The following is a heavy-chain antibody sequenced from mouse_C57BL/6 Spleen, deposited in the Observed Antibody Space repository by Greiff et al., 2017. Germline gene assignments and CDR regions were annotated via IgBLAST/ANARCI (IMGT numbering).Heavy chain of an antibody. CDR3: ARQRDYYGPYAMDY. CDR2: IWSDGST. J-gene: IGHJ4*01. Sequence: QVQLKESGPGLVAPSQSLSITCTVSGFSLTSYGVHWVRQPPGKGLEWLVVIWSDGSTTYNSALKSRLSISKDNCKSQVFLKMNSLQTDDTSIYYCARQRDYYGPYAMDYWGQGTSVTVSS. V-gene: IGHV2-6-1*01. CDR1: GFSLTSYG. D-gene: IGHD1-1*01.